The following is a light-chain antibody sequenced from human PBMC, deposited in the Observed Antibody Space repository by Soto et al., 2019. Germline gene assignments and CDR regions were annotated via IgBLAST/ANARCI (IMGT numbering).Light chain of an antibody. J-gene: IGKJ4*01. V-gene: IGKV3-11*01. Sequence: DIVLTQSPVTLSLSPGERATLSCRASQSVSRYLAWYQQKPGQPPRLLIYDASKRATGVPARFSGSGSGTDFTLTISSLEPEDFAVYYCQQRSDWPLTFGGGTDVEI. CDR3: QQRSDWPLT. CDR2: DAS. CDR1: QSVSRY.